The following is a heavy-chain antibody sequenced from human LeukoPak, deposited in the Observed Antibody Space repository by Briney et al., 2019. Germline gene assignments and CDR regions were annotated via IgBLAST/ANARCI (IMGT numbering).Heavy chain of an antibody. CDR3: ARGTGPDAFDI. D-gene: IGHD1-1*01. CDR2: IYHSGST. Sequence: SETLSLTRTVSGGSISSGGYYWSWIRQPPGKGLEWIGYIYHSGSTYYNPSLKSRVTISVDRSKNQFSLKLSSVTVADTAVYYCARGTGPDAFDIWGQGTMVTVSS. CDR1: GGSISSGGYY. J-gene: IGHJ3*02. V-gene: IGHV4-30-2*01.